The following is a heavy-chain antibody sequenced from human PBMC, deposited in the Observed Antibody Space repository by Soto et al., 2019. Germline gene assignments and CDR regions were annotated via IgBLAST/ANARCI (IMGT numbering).Heavy chain of an antibody. CDR2: IRSKAYGGTT. V-gene: IGHV3-49*03. Sequence: QPGGSLRLSCTASGFTFGDYAMSWFRQAPGKGLEWVGFIRSKAYGGTTEYAASVKGRFTISRDDSKTIASLQMNSLKTEDTAVYYCTRGLSVTTRLWYYHYMDVWGKGTTVTVSS. D-gene: IGHD4-4*01. CDR1: GFTFGDYA. CDR3: TRGLSVTTRLWYYHYMDV. J-gene: IGHJ6*03.